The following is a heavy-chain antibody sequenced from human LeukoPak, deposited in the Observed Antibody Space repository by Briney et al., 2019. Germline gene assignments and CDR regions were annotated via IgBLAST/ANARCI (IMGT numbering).Heavy chain of an antibody. V-gene: IGHV3-73*01. CDR2: IRSKTKSYAT. CDR3: AKGSSSWTVYYYYYYMDV. J-gene: IGHJ6*03. D-gene: IGHD6-13*01. Sequence: GGSLRLSCAASGFTFSDSAMHWVRQASGKGLEWVGRIRSKTKSYATAYAASVKGRFTISRDDSKNTAYLQMNSLQTEDTAVYYCAKGSSSWTVYYYYYYMDVWGKGTTVTVSS. CDR1: GFTFSDSA.